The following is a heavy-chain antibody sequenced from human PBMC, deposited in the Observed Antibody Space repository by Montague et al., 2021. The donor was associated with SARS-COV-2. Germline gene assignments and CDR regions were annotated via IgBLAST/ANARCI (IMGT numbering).Heavy chain of an antibody. Sequence: SLRLSCAASGFTFSSYSMSWVRQAPRKGLEWVSVIYSGGSSTLYANSVQGRFSISRDNSKNTVDLQMNSLRGEDTAIYYCAKETAVPGTRGYYFDSWGQGTLVTVSS. CDR2: IYSGGSST. J-gene: IGHJ4*02. D-gene: IGHD6-19*01. CDR3: AKETAVPGTRGYYFDS. V-gene: IGHV3-23*03. CDR1: GFTFSSYS.